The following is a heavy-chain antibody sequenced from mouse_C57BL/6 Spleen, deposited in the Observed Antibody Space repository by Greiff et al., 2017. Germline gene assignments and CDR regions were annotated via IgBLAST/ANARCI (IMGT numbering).Heavy chain of an antibody. CDR2: ISSGGSYN. CDR1: GFTFSSYG. CDR3: ARHGAYYSNYDSMDF. V-gene: IGHV5-6*02. J-gene: IGHJ4*01. D-gene: IGHD2-5*01. Sequence: EVMLVESGGDLVKPGGSLKLSCAASGFTFSSYGMSWVRQTPDKRLAWVATISSGGSYNYYPDSVKGRFTISSNNAKNTLYLQMSRLKSEDTAMYYCARHGAYYSNYDSMDFWGQGTSVTVSS.